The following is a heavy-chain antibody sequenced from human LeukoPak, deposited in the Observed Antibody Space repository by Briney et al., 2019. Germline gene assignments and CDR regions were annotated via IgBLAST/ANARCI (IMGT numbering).Heavy chain of an antibody. CDR3: TRDGMVRGVGYYYYYYMDV. V-gene: IGHV3-49*04. Sequence: GGSLRLSCAASGFSFNTYAMSWVRQAPGKGLEWVGFIRSKAYGGTTEYAASVKGRFTISRDDSKSIAYLQMNSLKTEDTAVYYCTRDGMVRGVGYYYYYYMDVWGKGTTVTISS. CDR1: GFSFNTYA. CDR2: IRSKAYGGTT. D-gene: IGHD3-10*01. J-gene: IGHJ6*03.